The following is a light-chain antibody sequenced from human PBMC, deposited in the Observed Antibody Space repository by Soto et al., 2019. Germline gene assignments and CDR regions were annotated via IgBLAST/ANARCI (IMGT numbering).Light chain of an antibody. V-gene: IGKV3-20*01. Sequence: EIVLTQSPATLSLSPGERATLSCRASQRVSSYLAWYQQKPGQAPRLLIYGASSRATGIPDRFSGSGAGTDFTLTISRLEPEDFAVYDCQQYGSSPWTFGQGTKVDIK. CDR3: QQYGSSPWT. CDR1: QRVSSY. J-gene: IGKJ1*01. CDR2: GAS.